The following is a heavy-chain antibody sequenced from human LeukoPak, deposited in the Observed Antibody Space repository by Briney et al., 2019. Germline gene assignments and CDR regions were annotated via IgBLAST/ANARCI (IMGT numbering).Heavy chain of an antibody. CDR3: ARGTPGGFDY. Sequence: PSETLSLTCAVYGGSFSGYYWSWIRQPPGKGLEWIGEINHSGSTNYNPSLKSRVTISVDTSKNQFSLKLSSVTAADTAVYYCARGTPGGFDYWGQGTLVTVSS. V-gene: IGHV4-34*01. CDR1: GGSFSGYY. D-gene: IGHD3-10*01. CDR2: INHSGST. J-gene: IGHJ4*02.